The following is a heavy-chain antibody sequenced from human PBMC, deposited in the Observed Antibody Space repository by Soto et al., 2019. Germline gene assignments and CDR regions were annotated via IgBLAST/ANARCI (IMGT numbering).Heavy chain of an antibody. V-gene: IGHV4-61*01. CDR1: GGSVSSGRYY. Sequence: SETLSLTCTVSGGSVSSGRYYWSWIRQPPGKGLEWIGYIYYSGSTNYNPSLKSRVTISVDTSKNQFSLKLSSVTAADTAVYYCARVYYYFDYWGQGTLVTVSS. J-gene: IGHJ4*02. D-gene: IGHD2-2*02. CDR2: IYYSGST. CDR3: ARVYYYFDY.